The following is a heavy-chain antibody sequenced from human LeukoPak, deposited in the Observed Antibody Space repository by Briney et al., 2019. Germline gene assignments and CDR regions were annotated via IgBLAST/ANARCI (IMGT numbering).Heavy chain of an antibody. CDR2: IYYSGST. Sequence: SETLSLTCTVSGGSISGYYWSWIRQPPGKGLEWIGYIYYSGSTNYNPSLKSRVTISVDTSKNQFSLKLSSVTAADTAVYYCARLEATIEAFDYWGQGTLVTVSS. V-gene: IGHV4-59*12. CDR1: GGSISGYY. CDR3: ARLEATIEAFDY. J-gene: IGHJ4*02. D-gene: IGHD5-12*01.